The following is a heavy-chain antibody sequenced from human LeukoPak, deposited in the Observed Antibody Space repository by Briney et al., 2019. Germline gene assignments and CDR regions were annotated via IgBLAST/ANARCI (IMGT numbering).Heavy chain of an antibody. J-gene: IGHJ5*02. D-gene: IGHD4-23*01. CDR1: GYTFTSSG. CDR2: INTNNGDI. CDR3: ARDPRGGNSEHWFDP. V-gene: IGHV1-18*01. Sequence: ASVKVSCKASGYTFTSSGISWVRQAPGQGLEWMGWINTNNGDIHPAQKLQGRVTMTTDTSTSTAYMELRSLRSDDTAVYYCARDPRGGNSEHWFDPWGQGTLVTVSS.